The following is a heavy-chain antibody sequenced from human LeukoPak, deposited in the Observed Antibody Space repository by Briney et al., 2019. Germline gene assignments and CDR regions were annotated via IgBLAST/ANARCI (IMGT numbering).Heavy chain of an antibody. CDR3: ARDKHLRDYGRSFDY. Sequence: SVKVSCKASGGTFSSYAISWVRQAPGQGLEWMGKIIPILGIGNYAQKFQGRVTITADESTSTAYMELSSLRSEDTAVYYCARDKHLRDYGRSFDYWGQGTLVTVSS. J-gene: IGHJ4*02. CDR2: IIPILGIG. V-gene: IGHV1-69*04. D-gene: IGHD4-17*01. CDR1: GGTFSSYA.